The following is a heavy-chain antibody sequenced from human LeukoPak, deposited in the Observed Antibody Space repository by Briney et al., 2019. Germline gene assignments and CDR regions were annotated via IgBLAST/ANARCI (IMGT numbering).Heavy chain of an antibody. J-gene: IGHJ4*02. CDR1: GGSFSGYY. D-gene: IGHD1-26*01. Sequence: SETLSLTCAVYGGSFSGYYWSWIRQPPGKGLEWIGEINHSGNTNYNPSLKSRVTISVDTPKNQFSLKLSSVPAADTAVYYCARGKTPYRFDYWGQGTLVSVSS. CDR3: ARGKTPYRFDY. V-gene: IGHV4-34*01. CDR2: INHSGNT.